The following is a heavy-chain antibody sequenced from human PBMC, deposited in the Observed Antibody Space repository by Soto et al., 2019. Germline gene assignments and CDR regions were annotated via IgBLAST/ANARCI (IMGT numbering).Heavy chain of an antibody. D-gene: IGHD3-3*01. Sequence: QVQLVQSGTEVKMPGASVKVSCKASGYTLTSRGIHWVRQAPGQTLEWIGWINAGPGNTKYSPKFRGRLTISTDTSASIVYMELGSRRAEDTAVYYCARDITISGVVVISGFDSWGQGTLVTVSS. J-gene: IGHJ4*02. V-gene: IGHV1-3*01. CDR1: GYTLTSRG. CDR3: ARDITISGVVVISGFDS. CDR2: INAGPGNT.